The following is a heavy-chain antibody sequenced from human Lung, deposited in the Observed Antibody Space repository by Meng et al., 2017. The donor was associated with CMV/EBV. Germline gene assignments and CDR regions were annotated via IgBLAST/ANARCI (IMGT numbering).Heavy chain of an antibody. CDR2: IYHSGRT. V-gene: IGHV4-39*01. CDR3: ARRRGGSGRDC. D-gene: IGHD3-10*01. CDR1: VGSFVSCNYC. Sequence: EPGPGLQHPSCTRSHTCTVTVGSFVSCNYCWDWVRQPPGRGLEWIGAIYHSGRTSYNPSLQSRVTMFVDTSKNQFSLMLTSVTATDTAVYYCARRRGGSGRDCWGQGTLVTVSS. J-gene: IGHJ4*02.